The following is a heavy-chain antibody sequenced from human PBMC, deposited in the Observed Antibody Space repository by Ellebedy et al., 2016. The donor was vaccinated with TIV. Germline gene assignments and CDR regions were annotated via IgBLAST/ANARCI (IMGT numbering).Heavy chain of an antibody. Sequence: PGGSLRLSCAASGFPFCSFWMSWVRQAPGKGLEWVANTKEDGSEKYYVDSMRGRFTISRDNAKNSLYRQMNSLRSEDTAVYYCARDRGNDTFDNWGQGILVTVSS. J-gene: IGHJ4*02. CDR1: GFPFCSFW. D-gene: IGHD5-12*01. CDR2: TKEDGSEK. V-gene: IGHV3-7*01. CDR3: ARDRGNDTFDN.